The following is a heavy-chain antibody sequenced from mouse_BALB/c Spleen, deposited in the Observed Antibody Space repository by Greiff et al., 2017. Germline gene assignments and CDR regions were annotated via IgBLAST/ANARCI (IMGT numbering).Heavy chain of an antibody. D-gene: IGHD1-1*01. J-gene: IGHJ4*01. V-gene: IGHV1-62-2*01. CDR3: ARRKDPFDYYDRSYSAMDY. CDR2: FYPGSGSI. Sequence: VQLQQSGAELVKPGASVKLSCKASGYTFTEYIIHWVKQRSGQGLEWIGWFYPGSGSIKYNEKFKDKATLTADKSSSTVYMELSRLTSEDSAVYFCARRKDPFDYYDRSYSAMDYWGQGTSVTVSS. CDR1: GYTFTEYI.